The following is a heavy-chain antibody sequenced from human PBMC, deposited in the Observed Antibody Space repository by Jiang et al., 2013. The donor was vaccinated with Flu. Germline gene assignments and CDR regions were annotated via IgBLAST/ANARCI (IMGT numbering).Heavy chain of an antibody. CDR2: IYYSGST. CDR1: GGSISSSSYY. CDR3: ARVKYSSGWTFDY. Sequence: KPSETLSLTCTVSGGSISSSSYYWGWIRQPPGKGLEWIGSIYYSGSTYYNPSLKSRVTISVDTSKNQFSLKLSSVTAADTAVYYCARVKYSSGWTFDYWGQGTLVTVSS. V-gene: IGHV4-39*01. J-gene: IGHJ4*02. D-gene: IGHD6-19*01.